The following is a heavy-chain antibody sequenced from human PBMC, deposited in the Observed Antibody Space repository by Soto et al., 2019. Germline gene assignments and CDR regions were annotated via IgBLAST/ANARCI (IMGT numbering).Heavy chain of an antibody. CDR2: MYYSGDT. CDR1: GGSINNYY. Sequence: QVQLQESGPGLVKPSETLSLTCTVSGGSINNYYWVWLRQPPGEGLEWIGHMYYSGDTDYNPSLKSRVAISVDTSKNRFSLRLTSGTAADTAVYYCARGDWNDYFYNGMDVWGQGTTVIVSS. D-gene: IGHD1-1*01. V-gene: IGHV4-59*01. CDR3: ARGDWNDYFYNGMDV. J-gene: IGHJ6*02.